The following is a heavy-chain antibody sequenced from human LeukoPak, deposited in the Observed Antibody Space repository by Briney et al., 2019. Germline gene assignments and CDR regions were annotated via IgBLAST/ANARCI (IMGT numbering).Heavy chain of an antibody. V-gene: IGHV5-51*01. J-gene: IGHJ4*02. D-gene: IGHD3-10*01. CDR1: GYSFTSYW. CDR3: ARQRSYYVDY. CDR2: IYPGDSET. Sequence: KVSCKASGYSFTSYWIGWVRQMPGKGLEWMGIIYPGDSETRYSPSFQGQVTISVDKSISTAYLQWSSLKASDTAMYYCARQRSYYVDYWGQGTLVTVSS.